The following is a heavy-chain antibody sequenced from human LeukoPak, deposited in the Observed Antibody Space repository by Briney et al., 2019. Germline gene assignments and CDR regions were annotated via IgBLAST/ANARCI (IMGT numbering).Heavy chain of an antibody. Sequence: PSETLSLTCTVSGGSISSYYWSWIRQPAGKGLEWIGRIYTSGSISYNPSLKSRVTMSVDTSKNQFSLKLSSVTAADTAVYYCASARTTAFMDVWGKGTTVTVSS. V-gene: IGHV4-4*07. CDR2: IYTSGSI. J-gene: IGHJ6*04. CDR1: GGSISSYY. D-gene: IGHD2-2*01. CDR3: ASARTTAFMDV.